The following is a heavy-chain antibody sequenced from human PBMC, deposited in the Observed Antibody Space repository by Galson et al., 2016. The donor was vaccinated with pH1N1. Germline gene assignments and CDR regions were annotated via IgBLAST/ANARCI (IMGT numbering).Heavy chain of an antibody. Sequence: SLRLSCAASGFTFSVHAMSWVRQTPGKGLEWVSGISGSGRNSYYADSVKGRFTISRDNSKNTLYLQMNSLRADDTAVYLFAFSGGPCDSPSCYYDFDYWGQGTLVTVSS. J-gene: IGHJ4*02. CDR1: GFTFSVHA. CDR3: AFSGGPCDSPSCYYDFDY. D-gene: IGHD3-3*01. CDR2: ISGSGRNS. V-gene: IGHV3-23*01.